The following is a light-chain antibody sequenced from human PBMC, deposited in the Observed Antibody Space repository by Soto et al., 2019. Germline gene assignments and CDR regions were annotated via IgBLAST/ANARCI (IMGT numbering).Light chain of an antibody. CDR3: QQRSNWPT. V-gene: IGKV3D-20*02. CDR1: QSVSSSY. J-gene: IGKJ1*01. CDR2: GTS. Sequence: DIVLTQSPGTLSLSPGERATLSCRASQSVSSSYLAWYQQKPGQAPRLLIYGTSSRATGIPDRFSGSGSGTDFTLTISRLEPEDFAVYYCQQRSNWPTFGQGTKVDIK.